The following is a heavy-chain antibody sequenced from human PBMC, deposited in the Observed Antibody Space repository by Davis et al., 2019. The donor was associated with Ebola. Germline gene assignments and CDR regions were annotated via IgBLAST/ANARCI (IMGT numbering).Heavy chain of an antibody. CDR2: INHSGST. CDR3: ARGRRYSYGPPRY. CDR1: GWSFSGYY. Sequence: GSLRLSCAVYGWSFSGYYWSWIRQPPGKGLEWIGEINHSGSTNYNPSLKSRVTISVDTSKNQFSLKLSSVTAADTAVYYCARGRRYSYGPPRYWGQGTLVTVSS. J-gene: IGHJ4*02. V-gene: IGHV4-34*01. D-gene: IGHD5-18*01.